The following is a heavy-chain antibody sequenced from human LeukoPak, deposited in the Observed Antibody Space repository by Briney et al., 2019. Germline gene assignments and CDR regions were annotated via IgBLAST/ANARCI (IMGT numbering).Heavy chain of an antibody. D-gene: IGHD1-26*01. V-gene: IGHV3-23*01. CDR2: ISGNSANK. CDR3: AREVGGGSYHGY. J-gene: IGHJ4*02. CDR1: EFTFSSYG. Sequence: PGGSLRLSCVASEFTFSSYGMSWVRQTPRKGLEWVSWISGNSANKYYADSVKGRFTISRDNSKNTLYLQMNSLRAEDTAVYYCAREVGGGSYHGYWGQGTLVTVSS.